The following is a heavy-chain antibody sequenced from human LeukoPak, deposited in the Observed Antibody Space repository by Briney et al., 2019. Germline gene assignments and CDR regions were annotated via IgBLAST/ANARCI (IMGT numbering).Heavy chain of an antibody. CDR3: ARGEGSYDGFYYHYYMDV. CDR2: LIPMFGRT. V-gene: IGHV1-69*04. J-gene: IGHJ6*03. Sequence: AASVKVSCKASGGTSSNYAFSWVRQAPGQGLEWVGKLIPMFGRTNYAQKFQGRVTIIADKSTTTAYMELSSLKSEDTAVYYCARGEGSYDGFYYHYYMDVWGKGTTVTVSS. D-gene: IGHD5-24*01. CDR1: GGTSSNYA.